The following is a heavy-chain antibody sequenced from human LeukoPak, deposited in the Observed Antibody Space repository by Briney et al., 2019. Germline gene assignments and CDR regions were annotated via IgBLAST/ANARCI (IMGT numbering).Heavy chain of an antibody. CDR1: GFTFSSYA. Sequence: GRSLRLSCAASGFTFSSYAMHWARQAPGKGLEWVAVISYDGSNKYYADSVKGRFTISRDNSKNTLYLQMNSLRAEDTAVYYCARDPTGGFDYWGQGTLVTVSS. V-gene: IGHV3-30*04. CDR2: ISYDGSNK. D-gene: IGHD1-26*01. CDR3: ARDPTGGFDY. J-gene: IGHJ4*02.